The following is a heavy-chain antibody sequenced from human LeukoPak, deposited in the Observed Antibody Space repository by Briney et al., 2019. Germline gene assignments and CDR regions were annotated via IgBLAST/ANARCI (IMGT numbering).Heavy chain of an antibody. CDR2: IYYSGST. J-gene: IGHJ3*02. D-gene: IGHD7-27*01. V-gene: IGHV4-59*01. Sequence: SETMSLTCTVSGGSISSYYWSWIRQPPGKGVEGVGYIYYSGSTNYNPSLKSRVTISVDTSKNQFSLKLSSVTAADTAVYYCARGNWGSYAFDIWGQGTMVTVSS. CDR1: GGSISSYY. CDR3: ARGNWGSYAFDI.